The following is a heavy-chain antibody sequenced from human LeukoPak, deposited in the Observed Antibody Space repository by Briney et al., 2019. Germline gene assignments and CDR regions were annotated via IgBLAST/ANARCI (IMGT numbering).Heavy chain of an antibody. V-gene: IGHV3-7*01. CDR3: ARDLAAAGTWFFDY. J-gene: IGHJ4*02. D-gene: IGHD6-13*01. CDR1: GFTFSSYW. CDR2: IKQDGSEK. Sequence: GGSLRLSYAASGFTFSSYWMSWVRQAPGKGLEWVANIKQDGSEKYYVDSVKGRFTISRDNAKNSLYLQMNSLRAEDTAVYYCARDLAAAGTWFFDYWGQGTLVTVSS.